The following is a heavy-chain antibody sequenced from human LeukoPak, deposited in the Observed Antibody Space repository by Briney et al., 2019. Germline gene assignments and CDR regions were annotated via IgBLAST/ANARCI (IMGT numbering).Heavy chain of an antibody. V-gene: IGHV4-59*01. CDR1: GGSIGNFY. D-gene: IGHD2-2*01. CDR2: IYYSGTT. Sequence: SASLSLPCTVPGGSIGNFYWNWIRQSPGKGLEWIGYIYYSGTTNYNPSLKSRVNISLGMSSNQFSLRLYSVTAADTAVYYCARAASLDYWGQGILVTVSS. CDR3: ARAASLDY. J-gene: IGHJ4*02.